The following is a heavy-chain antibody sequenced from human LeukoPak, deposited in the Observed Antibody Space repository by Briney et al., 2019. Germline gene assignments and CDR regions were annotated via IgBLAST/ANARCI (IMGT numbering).Heavy chain of an antibody. CDR1: GGSISSDY. Sequence: SETLSLTCTVSGGSISSDYWIWIRQPPGKGLEWIGYIYYSGSTNYNPSLKSRVTISVDTSKNQFSLKLSSVTAADTAVYYCARAVLRWVWFDPWGQGTLVTVSS. CDR2: IYYSGST. J-gene: IGHJ5*02. CDR3: ARAVLRWVWFDP. V-gene: IGHV4-59*01. D-gene: IGHD4-23*01.